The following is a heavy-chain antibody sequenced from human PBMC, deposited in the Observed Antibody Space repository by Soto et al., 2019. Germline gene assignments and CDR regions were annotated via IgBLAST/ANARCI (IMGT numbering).Heavy chain of an antibody. D-gene: IGHD1-26*01. J-gene: IGHJ6*02. CDR3: ARAGIVGATFHYGLDV. V-gene: IGHV4-59*01. Sequence: SETLSLTCTVSGGSISSYYWSCIRQPPGRGLEWIGYIYYSGSSNYNPSLKSRVTISVDTSENQDSLKLSSETAADTAVYYCARAGIVGATFHYGLDVWGQGTTVNVS. CDR1: GGSISSYY. CDR2: IYYSGSS.